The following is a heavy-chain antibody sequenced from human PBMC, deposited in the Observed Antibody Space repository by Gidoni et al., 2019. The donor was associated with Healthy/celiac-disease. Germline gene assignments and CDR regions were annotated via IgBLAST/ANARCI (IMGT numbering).Heavy chain of an antibody. D-gene: IGHD4-17*01. CDR3: ARSNTVTFSIAGDY. Sequence: QVQLVQSGAEVKKPGASVQVSCKASGSTFTSYAMHWVRQAPGQRLEWMGWINAGNGNTKYSQKFQGRVTITRDTSASTAYMELSSLRSEDTAVYYCARSNTVTFSIAGDYWGQGTLVTVSS. V-gene: IGHV1-3*01. CDR1: GSTFTSYA. J-gene: IGHJ4*02. CDR2: INAGNGNT.